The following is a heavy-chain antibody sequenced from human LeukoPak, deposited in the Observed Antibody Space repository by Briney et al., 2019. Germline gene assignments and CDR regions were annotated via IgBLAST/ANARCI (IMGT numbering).Heavy chain of an antibody. CDR1: GYTFTSYD. CDR3: ATSRSWELLYDY. J-gene: IGHJ4*02. V-gene: IGHV1-8*01. Sequence: ASVKVSCKASGYTFTSYDINWVRQATGQGLEWMGWMNPNSGNTGYAQKFQGRVTMTRNTSISTAYMELSSLRSEDTAVYYCATSRSWELLYDYWGQGTLVTVSS. D-gene: IGHD1-26*01. CDR2: MNPNSGNT.